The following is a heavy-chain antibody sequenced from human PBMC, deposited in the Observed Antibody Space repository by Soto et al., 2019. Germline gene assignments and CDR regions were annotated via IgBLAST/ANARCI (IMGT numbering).Heavy chain of an antibody. V-gene: IGHV6-1*01. J-gene: IGHJ6*02. CDR2: TYYRSKWYN. Sequence: GDSVSSNSAAWNWIRQSPSRGLEWLGRTYYRSKWYNDYAVSVKSRITINPDTSKNQFSLQLNSVTPEDTAVYYCARDRWLWLVLLGYYGMDVWGQGTTVTVSS. D-gene: IGHD6-19*01. CDR3: ARDRWLWLVLLGYYGMDV. CDR1: GDSVSSNSAA.